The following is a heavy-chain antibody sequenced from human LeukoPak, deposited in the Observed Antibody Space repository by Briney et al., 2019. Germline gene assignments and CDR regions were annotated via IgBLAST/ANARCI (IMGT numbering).Heavy chain of an antibody. D-gene: IGHD1-26*01. CDR2: TRNKANSYTT. CDR3: ARVGATNLDY. Sequence: GGSLRLSCAASGFTFSDHYMDWVRQAPGKGLEWVGRTRNKANSYTTEYAASVKGRFTISRDDSKNSLYLQMNSLKTEDTAVYYCARVGATNLDYWGQGTLVTVSS. J-gene: IGHJ4*02. V-gene: IGHV3-72*01. CDR1: GFTFSDHY.